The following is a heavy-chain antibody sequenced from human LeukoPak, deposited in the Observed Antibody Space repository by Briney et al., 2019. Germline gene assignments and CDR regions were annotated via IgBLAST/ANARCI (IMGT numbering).Heavy chain of an antibody. D-gene: IGHD3-10*01. CDR3: TRDGSGTMNY. CDR1: GFTVSSNY. CDR2: INSDGSST. Sequence: TGGSLRLSCAASGFTVSSNYMRWVRQAPGKGLVWVSRINSDGSSTSYVDSVKGRFTISRDNAKNTLYLQMSSLSAEDTAVYFCTRDGSGTMNYWGQGTLVTVSS. J-gene: IGHJ4*02. V-gene: IGHV3-74*01.